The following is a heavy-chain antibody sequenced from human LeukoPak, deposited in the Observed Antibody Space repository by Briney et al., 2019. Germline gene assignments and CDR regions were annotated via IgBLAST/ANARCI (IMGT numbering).Heavy chain of an antibody. CDR3: AREVTAAAGKRRSSQFDY. CDR1: GFTFSSYG. CDR2: IWYDGSNK. Sequence: GGSLRLSCAASGFTFSSYGMHWVRQAPGKGLEWVAVIWYDGSNKYYADSVKGRFTISRDNSKNTLYLQMNSLRAEDTAVYYCAREVTAAAGKRRSSQFDYWGQGTLVTVSS. D-gene: IGHD6-13*01. V-gene: IGHV3-33*01. J-gene: IGHJ4*02.